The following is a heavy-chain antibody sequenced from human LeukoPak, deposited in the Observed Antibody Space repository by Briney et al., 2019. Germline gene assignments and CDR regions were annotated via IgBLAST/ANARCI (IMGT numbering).Heavy chain of an antibody. Sequence: GGSLRLSCAASGFTFSSYSMNWVRQAPGRGLDWVAYISSSSSPIYYADSVKGRFTISRDNAKNSVYLQMNSLRAEDTAVYYCARDGWVVATITRYYYYGMDVWGQGTTVTVSS. J-gene: IGHJ6*02. D-gene: IGHD5-12*01. CDR1: GFTFSSYS. CDR2: ISSSSSPI. V-gene: IGHV3-48*01. CDR3: ARDGWVVATITRYYYYGMDV.